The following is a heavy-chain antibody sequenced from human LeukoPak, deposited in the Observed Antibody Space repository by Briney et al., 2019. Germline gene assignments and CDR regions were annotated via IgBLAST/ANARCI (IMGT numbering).Heavy chain of an antibody. CDR2: ISSSSSYI. D-gene: IGHD3-22*01. CDR3: ARERGYYDSSGYWGAGYYYYGMDV. J-gene: IGHJ6*02. Sequence: GGSLRLSCAASGFTFSSYTMNWVRQAPGKGLEWVSSISSSSSYIYYADSVKGRFTISRDNAKNSLYLQMNSLRAEDTAVYYCARERGYYDSSGYWGAGYYYYGMDVWGQGTTVTVSS. CDR1: GFTFSSYT. V-gene: IGHV3-21*01.